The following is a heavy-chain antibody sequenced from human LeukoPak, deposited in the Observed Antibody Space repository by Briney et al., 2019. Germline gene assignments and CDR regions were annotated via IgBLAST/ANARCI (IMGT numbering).Heavy chain of an antibody. J-gene: IGHJ5*02. Sequence: TASDTLSLTCTVSGDSMSSGFFWGWIRQSPDKGLEWIGSVYRTGNTYYEASLKSRVTISVDTSRNQFSLELRSVTAADTAIYYCARDKDLPPPPGIEAGPRLTWFDPWGQGTRVTVSS. V-gene: IGHV4-38-2*02. CDR2: VYRTGNT. D-gene: IGHD6-13*01. CDR1: GDSMSSGFF. CDR3: ARDKDLPPPPGIEAGPRLTWFDP.